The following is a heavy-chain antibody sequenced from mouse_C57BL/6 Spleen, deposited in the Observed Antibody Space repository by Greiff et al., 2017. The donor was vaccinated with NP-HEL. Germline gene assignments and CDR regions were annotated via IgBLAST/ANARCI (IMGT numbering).Heavy chain of an antibody. J-gene: IGHJ2*01. CDR3: AREGLRDYFDY. D-gene: IGHD2-4*01. CDR2: IYPSDSET. CDR1: GYTFTSYW. Sequence: QVQLQQSGAELVRPGSSVKLSCKASGYTFTSYWMDWVKQRPGQGLEWIGNIYPSDSETHYNQKFKDKATLTVDKSSSTAYMQLSSLTSEDSAVYYCAREGLRDYFDYWGQGTTLTVSS. V-gene: IGHV1-61*01.